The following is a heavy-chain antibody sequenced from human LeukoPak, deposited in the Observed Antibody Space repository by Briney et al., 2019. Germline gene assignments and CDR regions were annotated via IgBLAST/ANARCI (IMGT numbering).Heavy chain of an antibody. Sequence: PGGSLRLSCAASGFTFSSYAMHWVRQAPGKGLEWVAVISYDGSNKYYADSVKGRFTISRDNSKNTLYLQMNSLRAEDTAVYYCARGAYYDSTHFDYWGQGTLVTVSS. CDR1: GFTFSSYA. CDR2: ISYDGSNK. CDR3: ARGAYYDSTHFDY. J-gene: IGHJ4*02. D-gene: IGHD3-22*01. V-gene: IGHV3-30*04.